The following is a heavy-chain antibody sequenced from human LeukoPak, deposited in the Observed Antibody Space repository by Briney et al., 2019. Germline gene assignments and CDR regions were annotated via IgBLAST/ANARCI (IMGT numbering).Heavy chain of an antibody. V-gene: IGHV3-21*01. CDR3: ARDRDTAVTVDY. CDR1: EFTFSSYS. Sequence: GSLRLSCAASEFTFSSYSMNWVRQAPGKGLEWVSSISSSSSYIYYADSVKGRFTISRDNAKNSLYLQMNSLRAEDTAVYYCARDRDTAVTVDYWGQGTLVTVSS. D-gene: IGHD5-18*01. CDR2: ISSSSSYI. J-gene: IGHJ4*02.